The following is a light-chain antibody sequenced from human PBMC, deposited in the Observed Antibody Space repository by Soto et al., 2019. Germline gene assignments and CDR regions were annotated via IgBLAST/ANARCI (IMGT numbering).Light chain of an antibody. CDR1: SSDVGGYNY. V-gene: IGLV2-14*01. J-gene: IGLJ2*01. CDR3: SSYTSSSTLV. Sequence: QSALTQPASVSGSPGQSITISCTGPSSDVGGYNYVSWYQQHPGKAPKLMIYDVSNRPSGVSNRFSGSKSGNTASLTISGRQAEDEADYYCSSYTSSSTLVFGGGTKVTV. CDR2: DVS.